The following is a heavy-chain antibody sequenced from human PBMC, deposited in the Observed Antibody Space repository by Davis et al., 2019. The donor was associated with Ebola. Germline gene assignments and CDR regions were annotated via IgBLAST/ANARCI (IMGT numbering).Heavy chain of an antibody. CDR3: ARGWFKTGMDV. V-gene: IGHV6-1*01. J-gene: IGHJ6*02. Sequence: HSQTLSLTCAISGDSVPIKSAGWNWIRQSPSRGLEWLGRTYYKSKWYNDYPISLKSRITINPDTSKNQFSLQLNSVTPEDTAVYYCARGWFKTGMDVWGQGTSVTVSS. CDR2: TYYKSKWYN. CDR1: GDSVPIKSAG. D-gene: IGHD6-19*01.